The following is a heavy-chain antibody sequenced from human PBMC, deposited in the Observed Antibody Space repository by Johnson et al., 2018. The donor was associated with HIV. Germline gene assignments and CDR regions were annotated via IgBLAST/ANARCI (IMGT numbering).Heavy chain of an antibody. CDR2: VSYDGSNK. V-gene: IGHV3-30*04. D-gene: IGHD3-3*01. CDR1: GFTFSSYA. CDR3: ATERQCLEWLPSHRALDI. Sequence: VQLVESGGGVVQPGRSLRLSCAASGFTFSSYAMHWVRQAPGKGLEWVAVVSYDGSNKNYADSVKGRFTISRDNSKNTLYLQMNSLKSEDTAVYYCATERQCLEWLPSHRALDIWGQGTMVTVSS. J-gene: IGHJ3*02.